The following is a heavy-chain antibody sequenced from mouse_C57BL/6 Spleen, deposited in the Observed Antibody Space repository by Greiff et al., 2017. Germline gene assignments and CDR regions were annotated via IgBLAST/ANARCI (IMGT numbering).Heavy chain of an antibody. V-gene: IGHV1-59*01. CDR2: IDPSDSYT. D-gene: IGHD1-1*02. CDR1: GYTFTSYW. J-gene: IGHJ2*01. Sequence: VQLQQPGAELVRPGTSVKLSCKASGYTFTSYWMHWVKQRPGQGLEWIGVIDPSDSYTNYNQKFKGKATLTVDTSSSTAYMQLSSLTSEDSAVYYCARRDYAYYFDYWGQGTTLTVSS. CDR3: ARRDYAYYFDY.